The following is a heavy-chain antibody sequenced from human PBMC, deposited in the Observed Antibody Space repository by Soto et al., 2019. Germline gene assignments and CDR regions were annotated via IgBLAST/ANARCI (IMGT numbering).Heavy chain of an antibody. D-gene: IGHD3-3*01. Sequence: PGGSLRVSLAASGFTFTNYGMHWIRQAPGKGLEWVAVISYDGSNKQYVYSVKVRLNISRDNSQNTLYLQMNSLRAEDTAVFYCAKDLSQGIFGVSYGMDXWGQGTTFPVS. CDR3: AKDLSQGIFGVSYGMDX. V-gene: IGHV3-30*18. CDR1: GFTFTNYG. CDR2: ISYDGSNK. J-gene: IGHJ6*02.